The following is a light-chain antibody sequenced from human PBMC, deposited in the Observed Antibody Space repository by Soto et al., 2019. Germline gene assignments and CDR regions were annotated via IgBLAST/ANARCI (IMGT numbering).Light chain of an antibody. J-gene: IGKJ5*01. CDR3: QKFNTAPLT. Sequence: DIQMTQSPSSLSASVGDRVTITCRASQDISVYLAWYQQKPWNVPKLLIYSASTLQSGVPSRFSGSGSGTDFTLTISSLQPEDVATYFCQKFNTAPLTFGQGTRLEIK. CDR2: SAS. CDR1: QDISVY. V-gene: IGKV1-27*01.